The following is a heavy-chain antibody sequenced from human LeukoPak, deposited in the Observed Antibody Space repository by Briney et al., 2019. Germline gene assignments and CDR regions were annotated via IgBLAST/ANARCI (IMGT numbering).Heavy chain of an antibody. CDR1: GGTFSSYA. J-gene: IGHJ4*02. V-gene: IGHV1-69*04. CDR2: IIPILGIA. Sequence: SVKVSCKASGGTFSSYAISWVRQAPGQGLEWMGRIIPILGIANYAQKFQGRVTITADKSTSTAYMELSSLRSEDTAVYYCARQSPNWNDDYWGQGTLVTVSS. D-gene: IGHD1-1*01. CDR3: ARQSPNWNDDY.